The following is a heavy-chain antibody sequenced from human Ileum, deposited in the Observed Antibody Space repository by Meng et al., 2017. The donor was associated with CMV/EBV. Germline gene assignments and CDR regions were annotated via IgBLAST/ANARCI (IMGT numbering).Heavy chain of an antibody. Sequence: QVQLKESGPGRLKPSETLSLTCTVSGGSISGYYWSWIRQPATKGLEWIGRVYSSGSTDYNPSLQSRVTMSVDTSKNQFSLKLSSVTAADTAVYYCARGSSSWAFDYWGQGTLVTVSS. CDR1: GGSISGYY. J-gene: IGHJ4*02. D-gene: IGHD2-2*01. CDR2: VYSSGST. CDR3: ARGSSSWAFDY. V-gene: IGHV4-4*07.